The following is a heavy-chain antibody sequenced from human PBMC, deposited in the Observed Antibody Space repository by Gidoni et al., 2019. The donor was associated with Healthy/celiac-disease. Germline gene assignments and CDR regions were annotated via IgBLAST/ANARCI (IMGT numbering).Heavy chain of an antibody. D-gene: IGHD3-22*01. J-gene: IGHJ4*02. CDR2: IYHSGST. Sequence: QLQLQESGSGLVKPSQTLSLPCAVSGGSISSGGYSWSWIRQPPGKGLEWIGYIYHSGSTYYNPSRKSRVTISVDRSKNQFSLKLSSVTAADTAVYYCAREVLDDYYDSSGYHFDYWGQGTLVTVSS. CDR3: AREVLDDYYDSSGYHFDY. V-gene: IGHV4-30-2*01. CDR1: GGSISSGGYS.